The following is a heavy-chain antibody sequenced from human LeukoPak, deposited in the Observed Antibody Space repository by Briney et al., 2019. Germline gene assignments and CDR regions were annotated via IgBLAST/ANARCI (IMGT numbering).Heavy chain of an antibody. D-gene: IGHD3-16*01. J-gene: IGHJ4*02. CDR1: GGSIRSSNW. V-gene: IGHV4/OR15-8*02. CDR3: TRGGLTFGGI. Sequence: SETLSLTCAVSGGSIRSSNWWSWVRQPPGKGLEWIGEISHSGNTNYNPSLKSRVTISIDKSKNQFSLRLSSVTAADTAVYSCTRGGLTFGGIWGQGTLVTVSS. CDR2: ISHSGNT.